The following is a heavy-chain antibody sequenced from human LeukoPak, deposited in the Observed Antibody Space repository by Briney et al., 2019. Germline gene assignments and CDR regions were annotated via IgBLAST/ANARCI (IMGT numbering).Heavy chain of an antibody. V-gene: IGHV1-18*01. Sequence: ASVKVSCTASGYTFTSYGISWVRQAPGQGLEWMGWISAYNGNTNYAQKLQGRVTMTTDTSTSTAYMELRSLRSDDTAVYYCARVPHWYSSGWYKGDWPAFDIWGQGTMVTVSS. D-gene: IGHD6-19*01. CDR1: GYTFTSYG. CDR3: ARVPHWYSSGWYKGDWPAFDI. CDR2: ISAYNGNT. J-gene: IGHJ3*02.